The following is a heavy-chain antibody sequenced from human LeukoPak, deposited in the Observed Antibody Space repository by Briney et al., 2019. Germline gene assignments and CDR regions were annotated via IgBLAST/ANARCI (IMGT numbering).Heavy chain of an antibody. V-gene: IGHV3-48*03. CDR2: ISSSGSTI. CDR1: GFTFSSYE. J-gene: IGHJ4*02. Sequence: QPGGSLRLSCAASGFTFSSYEMNWVRQAPGKGLEWVSYISSSGSTIYYADSVKSRFTISRDNAKNSLYLQMNSLRAEDTAVYYCARFASIDYFDYWGQGTLVTVSS. D-gene: IGHD5-12*01. CDR3: ARFASIDYFDY.